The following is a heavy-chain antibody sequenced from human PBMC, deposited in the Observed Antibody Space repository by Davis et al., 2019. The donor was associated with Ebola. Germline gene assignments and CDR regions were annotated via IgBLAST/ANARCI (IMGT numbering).Heavy chain of an antibody. CDR2: MNPNSGNT. V-gene: IGHV1-8*01. Sequence: AASVQVSCKASCYTFTNYDINRVRQATGQGLEWMGWMNPNSGNTGYAQKFQGRVTITRNTSITTAYMELSSLRSEDTAEYYCARGTRDTALWGQGTLVTVSS. J-gene: IGHJ4*02. D-gene: IGHD5-18*01. CDR1: CYTFTNYD. CDR3: ARGTRDTAL.